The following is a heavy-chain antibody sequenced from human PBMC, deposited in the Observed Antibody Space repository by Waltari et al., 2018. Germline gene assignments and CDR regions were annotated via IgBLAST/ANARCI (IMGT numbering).Heavy chain of an antibody. V-gene: IGHV3-9*03. CDR3: AKSTRGFRDYDAFDI. J-gene: IGHJ3*02. CDR1: GFTFDDYA. CDR2: ISWNMGSI. Sequence: EVQLVESGGGLVQPGRSLRLSCAASGFTFDDYAMHWVRQAPGKGLEWVSGISWNMGSIGYADSVKGRFTIARDNAKNSLYLQMNSLRAEDMALYYCAKSTRGFRDYDAFDIWGQGTMVTVSS. D-gene: IGHD3-10*01.